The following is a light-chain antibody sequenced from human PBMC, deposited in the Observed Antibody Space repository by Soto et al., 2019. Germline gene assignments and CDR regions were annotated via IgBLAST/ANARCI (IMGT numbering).Light chain of an antibody. Sequence: QSVLTQPPSVSGAPGQRVTISCTGSSSNIGAGYDVHWYQQLPGTAPKLLIYGNSNRPSGVPDRFSGSKSGTSASLAITGLQAEDEADYSCQSYDSTLSGLYVFGTGTKVPVL. CDR2: GNS. CDR3: QSYDSTLSGLYV. J-gene: IGLJ1*01. CDR1: SSNIGAGYD. V-gene: IGLV1-40*01.